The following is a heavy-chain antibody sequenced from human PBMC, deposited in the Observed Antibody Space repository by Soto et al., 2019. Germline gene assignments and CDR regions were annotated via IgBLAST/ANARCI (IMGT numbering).Heavy chain of an antibody. CDR1: GFTFSGSA. J-gene: IGHJ5*02. V-gene: IGHV3-23*01. D-gene: IGHD3-3*01. CDR2: ISGSGGST. Sequence: GGSLRLSCAASGFTFSGSAMHWVRQAPGKGLEWVSAISGSGGSTYYADSVKGRFTISRDNSKNTLYLQMNSLRAEDTAVYYCAKDPGYYDFWSGYTAAAGFAPWGQGTLVTVSS. CDR3: AKDPGYYDFWSGYTAAAGFAP.